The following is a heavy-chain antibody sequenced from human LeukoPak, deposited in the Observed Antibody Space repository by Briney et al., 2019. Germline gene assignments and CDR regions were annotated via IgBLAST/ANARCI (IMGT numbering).Heavy chain of an antibody. V-gene: IGHV1-18*01. CDR1: GYTFTSYG. CDR3: VRKQWLVLDAFDI. J-gene: IGHJ3*02. CDR2: INPYNGNT. Sequence: ASVKVSCKASGYTFTSYGISWVRQAPGHGLEWMGWINPYNGNTNYAQKLQGRVTMTTDTSTSTAYMELRSLRSVDTAVYYGVRKQWLVLDAFDIWGEGTMVTVSS. D-gene: IGHD6-19*01.